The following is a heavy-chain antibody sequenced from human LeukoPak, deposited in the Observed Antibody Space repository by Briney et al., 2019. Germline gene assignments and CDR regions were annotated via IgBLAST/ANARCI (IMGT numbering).Heavy chain of an antibody. Sequence: PGRSLRLSCAASGFTFDDYAMHWVRQAPGKGLEWVSGISWNSGSIGYADAVKGRFTISRDNAKNSLYLQMNSLRAEDTALYYCAKSGRTYYDILTGYYTPTHYYGMDVWGQGTTVTVSS. D-gene: IGHD3-9*01. CDR1: GFTFDDYA. V-gene: IGHV3-9*01. CDR3: AKSGRTYYDILTGYYTPTHYYGMDV. CDR2: ISWNSGSI. J-gene: IGHJ6*02.